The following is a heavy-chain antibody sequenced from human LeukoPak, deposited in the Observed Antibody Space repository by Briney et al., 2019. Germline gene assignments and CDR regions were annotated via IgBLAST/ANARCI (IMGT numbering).Heavy chain of an antibody. CDR2: IKQDGSEK. CDR1: GFTFSSYA. D-gene: IGHD3-22*01. CDR3: ARDVGVVVIISAFDI. J-gene: IGHJ3*02. V-gene: IGHV3-7*01. Sequence: PGGSLRLSCAASGFTFSSYAMSWVRQAPGKGLEWVANIKQDGSEKYYVDSVKGRFTISRDNAKNSLYLQMNSLRAEDTAVYYCARDVGVVVIISAFDIWGQGTMVTVSS.